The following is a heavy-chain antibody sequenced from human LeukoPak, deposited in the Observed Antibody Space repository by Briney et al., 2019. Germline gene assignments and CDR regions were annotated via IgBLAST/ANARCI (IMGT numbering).Heavy chain of an antibody. D-gene: IGHD6-6*01. CDR2: INTNTGNP. CDR3: ARDRLRQLAPDHGQNWFDP. Sequence: ASVKVSCKASGGTFSSYAISWVRQAPGQGLEWMGWINTNTGNPTYAQGFTGRFVFSLDTSVSTAYLQISSLKAEDTAVYYCARDRLRQLAPDHGQNWFDPWGQGTLITVSS. V-gene: IGHV7-4-1*02. CDR1: GGTFSSYA. J-gene: IGHJ5*02.